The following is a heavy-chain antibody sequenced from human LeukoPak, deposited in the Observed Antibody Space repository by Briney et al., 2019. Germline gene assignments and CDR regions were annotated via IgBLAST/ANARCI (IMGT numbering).Heavy chain of an antibody. CDR2: ISGSGTTT. Sequence: PGGSLRLSCAASGFTFTNYAMSWVRQAPGKGLEWVSTISGSGTTTYYPDSVKGRFTISRDNARNSLYLQMNSLRDEDTAVYFCARGRTTVTPYHPFDYWGQGTLVTVSS. CDR3: ARGRTTVTPYHPFDY. CDR1: GFTFTNYA. D-gene: IGHD4-17*01. V-gene: IGHV3-23*01. J-gene: IGHJ4*02.